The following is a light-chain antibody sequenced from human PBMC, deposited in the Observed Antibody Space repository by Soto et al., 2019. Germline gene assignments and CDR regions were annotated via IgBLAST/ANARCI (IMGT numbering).Light chain of an antibody. J-gene: IGKJ1*01. Sequence: DIQITQSPSSLSASVGDSVTITCRASQSIITYLNWYQQKPGKAPELLIYGASSLQSGVPSRFSGSGSGTDFTLTISSLQPEDFATYYCQQSYGTLWTFGQGTKVDIK. CDR3: QQSYGTLWT. CDR1: QSIITY. V-gene: IGKV1-39*01. CDR2: GAS.